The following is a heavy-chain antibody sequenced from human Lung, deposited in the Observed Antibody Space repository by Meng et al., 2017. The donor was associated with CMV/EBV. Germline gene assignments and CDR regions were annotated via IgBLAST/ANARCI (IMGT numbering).Heavy chain of an antibody. D-gene: IGHD2-2*01. CDR3: ARWVAVVPAARYYFYYYGMDV. CDR2: INHSGST. CDR1: NGSFSGYY. J-gene: IGHJ6*02. V-gene: IGHV4-34*01. Sequence: SQTXSLTXXVYNGSFSGYYWSWIRQPPGKGLEWIGEINHSGSTNYNPSLESRVTISVDTSKNQFSLKLSSVTAADTAVYYCARWVAVVPAARYYFYYYGMDVWGQGTXVTVSS.